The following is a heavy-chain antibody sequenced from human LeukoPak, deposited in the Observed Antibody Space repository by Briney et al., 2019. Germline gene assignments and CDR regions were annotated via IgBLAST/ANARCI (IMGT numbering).Heavy chain of an antibody. CDR2: IYYSGST. Sequence: PSETLSLTCTVSGGSISSGDYYWSWIRQPPGKGLEWIGYIYYSGSTYYNPSLKSRVTISVDTSKNQFSLKLSSVTAADTAVYYCARSTVAGDPLVRAVRAFDIWGQGTMVTVSS. V-gene: IGHV4-30-4*08. D-gene: IGHD6-19*01. J-gene: IGHJ3*02. CDR1: GGSISSGDYY. CDR3: ARSTVAGDPLVRAVRAFDI.